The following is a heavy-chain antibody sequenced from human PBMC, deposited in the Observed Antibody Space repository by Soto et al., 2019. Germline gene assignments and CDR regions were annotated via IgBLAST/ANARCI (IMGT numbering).Heavy chain of an antibody. CDR1: GFTFSSYE. V-gene: IGHV3-48*03. J-gene: IGHJ4*02. CDR2: ISSGGGTI. CDR3: ARERWGSGSRSLDY. D-gene: IGHD3-10*01. Sequence: EVQLVESGGGLVQPGGSLRLSCVASGFTFSSYEMNWVRQAPGKGREWVSYISSGGGTIYYADSVKGRFTISRDNAKNSLYLQANSLRAEDTTVYYCARERWGSGSRSLDYWGQGTLVTVSS.